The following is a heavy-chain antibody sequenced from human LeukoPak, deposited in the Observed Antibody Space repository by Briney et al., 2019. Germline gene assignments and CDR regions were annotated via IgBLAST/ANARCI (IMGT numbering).Heavy chain of an antibody. D-gene: IGHD1-1*01. Sequence: GGSLRLSCAASGFTFRSYWMSWVRQPPGKGLEWVANINEDGSEKYYVDSVRGRFTISRDNAKNSVYLQMSSLRAEDTALYYCARDGTPFDSWGQGTLVTVSS. J-gene: IGHJ4*02. CDR1: GFTFRSYW. V-gene: IGHV3-7*01. CDR3: ARDGTPFDS. CDR2: INEDGSEK.